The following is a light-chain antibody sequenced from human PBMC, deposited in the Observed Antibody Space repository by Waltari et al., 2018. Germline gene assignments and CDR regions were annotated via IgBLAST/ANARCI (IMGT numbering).Light chain of an antibody. Sequence: QSALTQPASVSGSPGQSITISCTGHNSAIGYYNDVSWYQQHPGKAPKLMIFDVSRGHWVVSHRFSGSNSGNTASLAISGLQAEDDADYFCAAYTSPNTVIFGGGTKVTVL. CDR1: NSAIGYYND. V-gene: IGLV2-14*01. CDR3: AAYTSPNTVI. J-gene: IGLJ2*01. CDR2: DVS.